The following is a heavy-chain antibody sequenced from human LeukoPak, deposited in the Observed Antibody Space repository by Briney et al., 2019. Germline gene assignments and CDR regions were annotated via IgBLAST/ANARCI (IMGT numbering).Heavy chain of an antibody. J-gene: IGHJ2*01. D-gene: IGHD2-2*01. V-gene: IGHV4-38-2*02. CDR1: GYSISSGYY. Sequence: SETLSLTCTVSGYSISSGYYWGWIRQSPGKGLEWIGTVFHTGTTYYNPSLESRVTMSVDTSKNQFSLKLSSVTAADTAVYYCARGQYHLLYWYFDLWGRGTLVTVSS. CDR2: VFHTGTT. CDR3: ARGQYHLLYWYFDL.